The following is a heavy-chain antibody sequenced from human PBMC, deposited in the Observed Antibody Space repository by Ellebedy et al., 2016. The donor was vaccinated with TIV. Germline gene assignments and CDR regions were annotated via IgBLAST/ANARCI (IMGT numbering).Heavy chain of an antibody. D-gene: IGHD2-2*01. V-gene: IGHV1-69*13. Sequence: SVKVSCXASGGTFSSYAISWVRQAPGQGLEWMGGIIPIFGTANYAQKFQGRVTITADESTSTAYMELSSLRSEDTAVYYCASPSSNRYCSSTSCARHYYYYYYGMDVWGQGTTVTVSS. CDR1: GGTFSSYA. CDR2: IIPIFGTA. CDR3: ASPSSNRYCSSTSCARHYYYYYYGMDV. J-gene: IGHJ6*02.